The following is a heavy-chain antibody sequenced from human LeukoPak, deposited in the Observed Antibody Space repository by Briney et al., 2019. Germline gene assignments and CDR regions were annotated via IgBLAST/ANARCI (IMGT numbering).Heavy chain of an antibody. Sequence: GGSLRLSCAASGFTFSDYYMSWIRQAPGKGLEWVSYISSSGSTIYYADSVKGRFTISRDNAKNSLYLQMNSLRAEDTAVYYCARGGSGSGYDFWSGYYTADYWGQGTLVTVSS. CDR1: GFTFSDYY. J-gene: IGHJ4*02. D-gene: IGHD3-3*01. CDR3: ARGGSGSGYDFWSGYYTADY. CDR2: ISSSGSTI. V-gene: IGHV3-11*01.